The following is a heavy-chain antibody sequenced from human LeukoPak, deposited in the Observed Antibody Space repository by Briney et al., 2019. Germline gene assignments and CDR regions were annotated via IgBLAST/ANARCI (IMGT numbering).Heavy chain of an antibody. J-gene: IGHJ3*01. CDR2: VYYSGST. CDR1: GGSVTNYY. CDR3: ARLGCVSANCPRRNAFDL. Sequence: SETLSLTCTVSGGSVTNYYWSWIRQAPGKGLEWIGYVYYSGSTNYNPSLKSRVIISVDTAKNQFSLDLSTVTAGGTALYYCARLGCVSANCPRRNAFDLWGQGTKVTVSP. V-gene: IGHV4-59*02. D-gene: IGHD1-26*01.